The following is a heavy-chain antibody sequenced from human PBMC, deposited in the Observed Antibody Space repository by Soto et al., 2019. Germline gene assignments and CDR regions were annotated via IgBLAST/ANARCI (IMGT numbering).Heavy chain of an antibody. J-gene: IGHJ1*01. D-gene: IGHD4-17*01. CDR1: GYTFTSYG. CDR2: ISSYNGNT. Sequence: QVQLVQSGAEVKKPGASVKVSCKASGYTFTSYGISWVRQAPGQVLEWMGWISSYNGNTNYAQKRQGRVTMTTDTSTSTAYMELRRLRSDDTDVYYCARDMTTVPPSAEYVQHWGQGTLVNGSS. V-gene: IGHV1-18*01. CDR3: ARDMTTVPPSAEYVQH.